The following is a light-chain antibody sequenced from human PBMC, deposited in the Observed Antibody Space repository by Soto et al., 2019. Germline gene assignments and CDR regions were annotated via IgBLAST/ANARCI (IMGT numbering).Light chain of an antibody. V-gene: IGLV1-40*01. CDR2: DNS. J-gene: IGLJ3*02. Sequence: QSVLTQPPSVSGAPGQRVTISCTGTSSNIGAGYDVHWYQQHPGTAPKLLIYDNSNRPSGVPNRFSGSKSGTTASLAITGLQAEDEADYYCQSYASSLSAVFGGGTKLTVL. CDR1: SSNIGAGYD. CDR3: QSYASSLSAV.